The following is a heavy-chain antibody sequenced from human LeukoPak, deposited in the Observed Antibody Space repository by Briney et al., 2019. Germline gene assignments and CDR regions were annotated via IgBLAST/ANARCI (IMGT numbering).Heavy chain of an antibody. D-gene: IGHD2-2*01. CDR2: ISSSGSTI. Sequence: GGSLRLSCAASGFTFSDYYMSWIRQAPGKGLEWVSYISSSGSTIYYADSVKGRSTISRDNAKNSLYLQMNSLRAEDTAVYYCRVVPAYNWFDPWGQGTLVTVSS. CDR1: GFTFSDYY. J-gene: IGHJ5*02. CDR3: RVVPAYNWFDP. V-gene: IGHV3-11*01.